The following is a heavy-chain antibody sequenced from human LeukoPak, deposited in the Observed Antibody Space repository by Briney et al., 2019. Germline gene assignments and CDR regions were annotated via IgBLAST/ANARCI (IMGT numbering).Heavy chain of an antibody. CDR1: GGSISSSNW. V-gene: IGHV4-4*02. CDR3: ARAKADSSSWYFDY. CDR2: IYHSGST. J-gene: IGHJ4*02. Sequence: PSGTLSLTCAVSGGSISSSNWWSWVRQPPGKGLEWIGEIYHSGSTNYNPSLKSRVTISVDKSENQFSLKLSSVTAADTAVYHCARAKADSSSWYFDYWGQGTLVTVSS. D-gene: IGHD6-13*01.